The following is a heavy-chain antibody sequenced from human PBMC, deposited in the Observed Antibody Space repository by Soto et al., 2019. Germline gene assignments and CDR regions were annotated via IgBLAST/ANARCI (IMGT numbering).Heavy chain of an antibody. Sequence: SETLSLTCAVYGGSFSGYYWSWIRQPPGKGLEWIGEINHSGSTNYNPSLKSRVTISVDTSKNQFSLKLSSVTAADTAVYYCARARRYYDFWSGYSNGNWFDPWGQGTLVTVSS. CDR1: GGSFSGYY. V-gene: IGHV4-34*01. D-gene: IGHD3-3*01. CDR2: INHSGST. J-gene: IGHJ5*02. CDR3: ARARRYYDFWSGYSNGNWFDP.